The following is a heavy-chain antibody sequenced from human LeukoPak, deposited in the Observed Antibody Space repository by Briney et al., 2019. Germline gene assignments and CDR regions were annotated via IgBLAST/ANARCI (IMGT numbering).Heavy chain of an antibody. CDR2: ISAYNGNT. CDR3: ARGWFGELFPGQFYYYGMVV. CDR1: GYTFTSYG. V-gene: IGHV1-18*01. J-gene: IGHJ6*02. Sequence: ASVKVSCKASGYTFTSYGISWVRQAPGQGLEWMGWISAYNGNTNYAQKLQGRVTMTTDTSTSTAYMELRSLRSDDTAVYYCARGWFGELFPGQFYYYGMVVWGQGTTVTVSS. D-gene: IGHD3-10*01.